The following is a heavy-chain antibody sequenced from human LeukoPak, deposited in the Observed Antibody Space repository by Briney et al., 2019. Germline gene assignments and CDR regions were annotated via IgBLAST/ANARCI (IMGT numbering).Heavy chain of an antibody. CDR3: ARGLSRVAARRANSPFDC. D-gene: IGHD6-6*01. V-gene: IGHV4-34*01. J-gene: IGHJ4*02. CDR2: INHSGST. CDR1: GGSFSGYY. Sequence: SETLSLTCAVYGGSFSGYYWSWIRQPPGKGLEWIGEINHSGSTNYNPSLKSRVTISVDTSKNQFSLKLSSVTAADTAVYYCARGLSRVAARRANSPFDCWGQGTLVTVSS.